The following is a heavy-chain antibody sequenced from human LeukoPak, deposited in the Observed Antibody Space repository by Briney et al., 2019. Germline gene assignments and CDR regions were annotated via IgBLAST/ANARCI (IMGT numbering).Heavy chain of an antibody. J-gene: IGHJ5*02. Sequence: GGSLRLSCAASGFTVSSNYMSWVRLAPGKGLEWVSVIYSGGSTYYADSVKGRFTISRDNSKNTLYLQMNSLRAEDTAVYYCARNPLRSWFDPWGQGTLVTVSS. D-gene: IGHD4-17*01. CDR1: GFTVSSNY. V-gene: IGHV3-66*01. CDR2: IYSGGST. CDR3: ARNPLRSWFDP.